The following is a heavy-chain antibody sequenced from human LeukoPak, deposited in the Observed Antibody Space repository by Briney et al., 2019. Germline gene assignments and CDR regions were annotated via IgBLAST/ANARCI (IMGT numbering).Heavy chain of an antibody. CDR3: ASGSYYDILTGPD. D-gene: IGHD3-9*01. V-gene: IGHV3-30*19. Sequence: GRSLRLSCAASGFTFSSYGMHWVRQAPGKGLEWVALISYDGSNKYYGDSVKGRFTISRDNSKNTLYLQMSSLRAEDTAVYYCASGSYYDILTGPDWGQGTLVTVSS. J-gene: IGHJ4*02. CDR1: GFTFSSYG. CDR2: ISYDGSNK.